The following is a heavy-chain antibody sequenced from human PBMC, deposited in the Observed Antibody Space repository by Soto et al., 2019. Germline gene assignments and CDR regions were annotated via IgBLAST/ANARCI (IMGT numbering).Heavy chain of an antibody. D-gene: IGHD7-27*01. J-gene: IGHJ4*02. V-gene: IGHV1-46*01. CDR3: VIVEHWGNFDY. Sequence: ASVKVSCKASGCTFTSYYMHWVRQAPGQGLEWMGIINPSGGSTSYAQKFQGRVTMTRDTSTSTVYMELSSLRSEDTAVYYCVIVEHWGNFDYWGQGTLVTVYS. CDR1: GCTFTSYY. CDR2: INPSGGST.